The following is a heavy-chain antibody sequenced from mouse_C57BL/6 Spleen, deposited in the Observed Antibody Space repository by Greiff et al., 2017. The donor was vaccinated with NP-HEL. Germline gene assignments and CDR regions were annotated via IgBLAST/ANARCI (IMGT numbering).Heavy chain of an antibody. D-gene: IGHD1-1*01. J-gene: IGHJ1*03. Sequence: QVQLKQSGAELVKPGASVKMSCKASGYTFTTYPIEWMKQNHGKSLEWIGNFHPYNDDTKYNEKFKGKATLTVEKSSSTVYLELSRLTSDDSAVYYCARRYYGSRGNWYFDVWGTGTTVTVSS. V-gene: IGHV1-47*01. CDR1: GYTFTTYP. CDR2: FHPYNDDT. CDR3: ARRYYGSRGNWYFDV.